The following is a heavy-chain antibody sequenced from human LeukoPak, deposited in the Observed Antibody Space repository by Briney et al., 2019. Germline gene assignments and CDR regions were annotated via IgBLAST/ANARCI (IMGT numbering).Heavy chain of an antibody. J-gene: IGHJ4*02. CDR2: VYYTGST. CDR3: ASNTGTVFDY. D-gene: IGHD7-27*01. V-gene: IGHV4-59*01. CDR1: SDFITAYY. Sequence: SETLSFTCTVSSDFITAYYWSWIRQPPGKGLEWTGYVYYTGSTEYNPSLRSRVTISLDLSKHQSSLNLTSVTAADTAVYHCASNTGTVFDYWGQGALVTVSS.